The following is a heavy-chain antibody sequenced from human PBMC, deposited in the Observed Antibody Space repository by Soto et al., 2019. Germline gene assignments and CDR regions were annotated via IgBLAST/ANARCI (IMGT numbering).Heavy chain of an antibody. D-gene: IGHD2-8*01. CDR3: AKWAPEXSPTGVCYGRSYYGLDV. CDR1: GFTFSSYA. Sequence: PGGSLRLSCAASGFTFSSYAMSWGRQAPGKGLEWVSGISGSGDTTYYADSVKGRFSISRDSSKNTLSLRMNSLGAEDTAVYYCAKWAPEXSPTGVCYGRSYYGLDVWGQGTTVTVSS. V-gene: IGHV3-23*01. CDR2: ISGSGDTT. J-gene: IGHJ6*02.